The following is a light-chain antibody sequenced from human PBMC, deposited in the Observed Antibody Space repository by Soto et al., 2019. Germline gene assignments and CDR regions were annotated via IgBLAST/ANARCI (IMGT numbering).Light chain of an antibody. Sequence: EIVLTQSPATLSLSPGERATLSCRASQRVSSYLAWYQQKPGQAPRLLIYDASNRATGIPARFSGSGSGTDFPLTISSLEPEDFAVDYCQQRSNWPPNTFGGGTKVEIK. V-gene: IGKV3-11*01. J-gene: IGKJ4*01. CDR1: QRVSSY. CDR2: DAS. CDR3: QQRSNWPPNT.